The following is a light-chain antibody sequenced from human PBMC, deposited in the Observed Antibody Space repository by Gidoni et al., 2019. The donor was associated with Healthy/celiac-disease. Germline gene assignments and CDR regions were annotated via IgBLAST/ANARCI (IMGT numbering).Light chain of an antibody. CDR1: QSISSW. CDR2: KAS. CDR3: QQYNSYPWT. Sequence: DIQMTQSPSTLSASVGDRDTSTCRASQSISSWLAWYQQKPGKAPKLLIYKASSLESGVPSRFSGSGSGTEFTLTISSLQPDDFATYYCQQYNSYPWTFGQGTKVEIK. V-gene: IGKV1-5*03. J-gene: IGKJ1*01.